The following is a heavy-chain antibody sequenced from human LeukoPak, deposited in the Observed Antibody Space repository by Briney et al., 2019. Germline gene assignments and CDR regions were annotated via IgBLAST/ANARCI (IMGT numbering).Heavy chain of an antibody. V-gene: IGHV4-61*01. CDR2: IYYSGST. J-gene: IGHJ6*03. CDR3: ARDTLDYGSGSSPSGYYYMDV. Sequence: PSETLSLTCTVSGYSISSGYYWSWIRQPPGKGLEWIGYIYYSGSTNYNPSLKSRVTISVDTSKNQFSLKLSSVTAADTAVYYCARDTLDYGSGSSPSGYYYMDVWGKGTTVTISS. CDR1: GYSISSGYY. D-gene: IGHD3-10*01.